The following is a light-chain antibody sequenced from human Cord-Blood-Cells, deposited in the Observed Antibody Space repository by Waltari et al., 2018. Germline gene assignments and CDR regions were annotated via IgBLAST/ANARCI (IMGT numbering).Light chain of an antibody. V-gene: IGKV3-11*01. J-gene: IGKJ4*01. Sequence: EIVLTQSPATLSLSPGERVTLSCRASQSVSSYLAWYQQKPGQAPRLLIYDASNRATGIPARFSGSGSGTDFTLTISSLEPEDFAVYYCQQRSNWRKLTFGGGTKVEIK. CDR2: DAS. CDR3: QQRSNWRKLT. CDR1: QSVSSY.